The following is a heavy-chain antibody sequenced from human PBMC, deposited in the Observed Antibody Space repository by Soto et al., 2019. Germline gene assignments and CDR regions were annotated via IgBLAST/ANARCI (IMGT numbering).Heavy chain of an antibody. D-gene: IGHD2-15*01. Sequence: QVQLVQSGAEVKKPGSSVKVSCTASGGTFSSYAISWVRQAPGQGLEWMGGIIPIFGTANYAQKFQGRVTITADESTSTAYVELSSVRSEDTAVYYCARERYCSGGSCLRYDYGLDVWGQGPTVTVSS. J-gene: IGHJ6*02. CDR1: GGTFSSYA. V-gene: IGHV1-69*01. CDR3: ARERYCSGGSCLRYDYGLDV. CDR2: IIPIFGTA.